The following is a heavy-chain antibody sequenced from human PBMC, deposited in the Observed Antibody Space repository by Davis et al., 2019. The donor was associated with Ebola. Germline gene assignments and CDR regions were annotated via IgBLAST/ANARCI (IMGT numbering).Heavy chain of an antibody. J-gene: IGHJ4*02. V-gene: IGHV4-39*07. CDR1: GGSISSSSYY. Sequence: PSETLSLTCTVSGGSISSSSYYWGWIRQPPGKGLEWIGSIYYSGSTYYNPSLKSRVTISVDTSKNQFSLKLSSVTAADTAVYYCARGSAYSSSWSPWDYWGQGTLVTVSS. CDR3: ARGSAYSSSWSPWDY. CDR2: IYYSGST. D-gene: IGHD6-13*01.